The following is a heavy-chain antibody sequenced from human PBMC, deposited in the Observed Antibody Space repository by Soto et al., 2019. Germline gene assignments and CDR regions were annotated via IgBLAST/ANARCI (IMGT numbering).Heavy chain of an antibody. D-gene: IGHD3-10*01. J-gene: IGHJ4*02. CDR3: ASGAGRPAEHVDY. Sequence: EVQLVESGGGLVKPGGSLRLSCTASGFTLSDAWMNWVRQAPGKGLEWVGRIKTKTEGETTDYAAPVKGRFTVSRDDPKNTRYLYMISLRTEDTATSYCASGAGRPAEHVDYGGQGALVTVSS. CDR1: GFTLSDAW. CDR2: IKTKTEGETT. V-gene: IGHV3-15*01.